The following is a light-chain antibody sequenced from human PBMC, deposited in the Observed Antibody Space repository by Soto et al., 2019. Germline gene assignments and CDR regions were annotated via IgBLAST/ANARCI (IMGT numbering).Light chain of an antibody. V-gene: IGKV3-20*01. CDR1: QSVSSNY. CDR2: GAS. J-gene: IGKJ5*01. Sequence: EIVLTQSPGILSLSPGERATLSCGASQSVSSNYLAWYQQKPGQAPRLLITGASSRATGIPDRFSGSGSGTDFTLTIIRLEPEDFAVYYCQQYGSSPCTFGQGTRLEIK. CDR3: QQYGSSPCT.